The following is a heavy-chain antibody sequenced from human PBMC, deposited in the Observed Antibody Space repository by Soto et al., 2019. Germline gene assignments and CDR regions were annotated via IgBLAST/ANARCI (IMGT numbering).Heavy chain of an antibody. D-gene: IGHD6-19*01. V-gene: IGHV1-3*05. CDR2: INAGNGNT. CDR3: ARAVAVAADFDY. J-gene: IGHJ4*02. CDR1: GYTFTGYD. Sequence: QVQLVQSGAEEKKPGASVKVSCKASGYTFTGYDMHWVRQAPGQRLEWMGWINAGNGNTKYSQKFQGRVTITRDTSAGTAYMERSSLRSEDTAVYYCARAVAVAADFDYWGQGTMVTVSS.